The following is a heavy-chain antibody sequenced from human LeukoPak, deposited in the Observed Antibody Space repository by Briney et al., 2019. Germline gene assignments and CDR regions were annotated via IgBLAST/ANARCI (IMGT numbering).Heavy chain of an antibody. CDR2: IYYSGST. J-gene: IGHJ5*02. CDR3: AREGYDGWFDP. V-gene: IGHV4-31*03. Sequence: SETLSLTCTVSGGSVSSGSYYWSWIRQHPGKGLEWIGYIYYSGSTYYNPSLKSRVTISVDTSKNQFSLKLSSVTAADTAVYYCAREGYDGWFDPWGQGTLVTVSS. D-gene: IGHD3-10*01. CDR1: GGSVSSGSYY.